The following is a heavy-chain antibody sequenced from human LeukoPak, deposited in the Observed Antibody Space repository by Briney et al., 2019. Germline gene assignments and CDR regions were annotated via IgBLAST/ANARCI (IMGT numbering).Heavy chain of an antibody. J-gene: IGHJ3*02. Sequence: SETLSLTCTVSGGSISSYYWSWIRQPAGKGLEWIGRIYTSGSTNYNPSLKSRVTMSVDTSKNQFSLKLSSVTAVDTAVYYCAAESYYYDSSGYYSDAFDIWGQGTMVTVPS. D-gene: IGHD3-22*01. V-gene: IGHV4-4*07. CDR2: IYTSGST. CDR1: GGSISSYY. CDR3: AAESYYYDSSGYYSDAFDI.